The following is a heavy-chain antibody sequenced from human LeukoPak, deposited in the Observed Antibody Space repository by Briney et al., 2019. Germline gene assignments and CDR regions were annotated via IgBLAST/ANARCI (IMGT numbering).Heavy chain of an antibody. Sequence: SQTLSLTCTVSGGSISSGGYSWSWIRQHPGKGLEWIGYIYYTESTHYNPSLKGRVTILIDTSKNQFSLKLSSVTAADTAVYYCARSNGDYYYGMDVWGQGTTVTVSS. CDR3: ARSNGDYYYGMDV. CDR2: IYYTEST. D-gene: IGHD4-17*01. V-gene: IGHV4-31*03. CDR1: GGSISSGGYS. J-gene: IGHJ6*02.